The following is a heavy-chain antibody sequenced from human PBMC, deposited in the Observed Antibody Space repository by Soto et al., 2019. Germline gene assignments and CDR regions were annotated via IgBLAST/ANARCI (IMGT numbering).Heavy chain of an antibody. Sequence: SGPTLVNPTQTLTLTCTFSGFSLSTSGVGVGWIRQPPGRALEWLALIYWDDDKRYSPSLKSRLTITKDTSKNQVVLTMTNMDPVDTATYYCARIRGSPGQSYNWFDPWGQGTLVTVSS. CDR2: IYWDDDK. J-gene: IGHJ5*02. V-gene: IGHV2-5*02. D-gene: IGHD1-26*01. CDR1: GFSLSTSGVG. CDR3: ARIRGSPGQSYNWFDP.